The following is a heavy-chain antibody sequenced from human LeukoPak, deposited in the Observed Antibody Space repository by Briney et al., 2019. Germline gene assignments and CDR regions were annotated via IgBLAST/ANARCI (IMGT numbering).Heavy chain of an antibody. CDR2: ISSSSSYI. CDR3: AREFPHLDRCYDY. CDR1: GFTFSSYS. Sequence: KTGASLRLSCAASGFTFSSYSMNWVRQAPGKGLEWVSSISSSSSYIYYADSVKGRFTISRDNAKNSLYLQMNSLRAEDTAVYYCAREFPHLDRCYDYWGQGTLVTVSS. J-gene: IGHJ4*02. D-gene: IGHD2-21*01. V-gene: IGHV3-21*01.